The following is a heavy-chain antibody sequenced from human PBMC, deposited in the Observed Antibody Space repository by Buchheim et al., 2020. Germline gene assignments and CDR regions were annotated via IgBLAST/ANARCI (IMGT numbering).Heavy chain of an antibody. J-gene: IGHJ4*02. CDR2: IYHSGST. D-gene: IGHD3-3*01. V-gene: IGHV4-30-2*01. CDR1: GGSISSGGYS. CDR3: ARAVSDFWGALGAFDY. Sequence: QLQLQESGSGLVKPSQTLSLTCAVSGGSISSGGYSWSWIQQPPGKGLEWIGYIYHSGSTYYNPSLKSRVTISVHRSKNQFSLRLSSVTAADTAVYYCARAVSDFWGALGAFDYWGQGTL.